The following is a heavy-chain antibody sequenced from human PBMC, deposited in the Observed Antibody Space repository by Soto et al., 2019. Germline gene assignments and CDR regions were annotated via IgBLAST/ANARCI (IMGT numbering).Heavy chain of an antibody. Sequence: ASVKVSCKASGYTFTSYAMHWVRQAPGQRLEWMGWINAGNGNTKYSQKFQGRVTITRDTSASTAYMELSSLRSEDTAVYYCARDGSVAAAGTNNWNDVLNYYYGMDVWGQGTTVTVSS. V-gene: IGHV1-3*01. J-gene: IGHJ6*02. CDR3: ARDGSVAAAGTNNWNDVLNYYYGMDV. CDR1: GYTFTSYA. CDR2: INAGNGNT. D-gene: IGHD6-13*01.